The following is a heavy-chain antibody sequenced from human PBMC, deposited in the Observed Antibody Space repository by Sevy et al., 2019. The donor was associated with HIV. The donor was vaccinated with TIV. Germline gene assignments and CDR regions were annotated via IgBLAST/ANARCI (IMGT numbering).Heavy chain of an antibody. D-gene: IGHD3-22*01. CDR1: GYTFTSYG. Sequence: ASVKVSCKASGYTFTSYGISWVRQAPGQGLEWMGWISAYNGNTNYAQKLQGRVTMTTDTSTSTAYMELRSLRSDDTAVYYGARDLGRITMIVVVISAFDIWGQGTMVTVSS. J-gene: IGHJ3*02. CDR2: ISAYNGNT. CDR3: ARDLGRITMIVVVISAFDI. V-gene: IGHV1-18*01.